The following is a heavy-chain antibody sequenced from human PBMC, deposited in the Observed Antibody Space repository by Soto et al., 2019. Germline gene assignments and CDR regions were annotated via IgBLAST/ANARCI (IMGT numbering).Heavy chain of an antibody. CDR2: ISGGGDAT. V-gene: IGHV3-23*01. CDR3: PRKVGGSTSRADYWHFDL. J-gene: IGHJ2*01. CDR1: GFTFINYA. D-gene: IGHD3-16*01. Sequence: EVQLLESGGDSVQPGGSVRLSCAGSGFTFINYAMNWVRQAPGKGLEWVSTISGGGDATFFADSLRGRFTFSRDNSKNTVTLQLNSLGVDDTDVYYCPRKVGGSTSRADYWHFDLWGRGTLVTVTS.